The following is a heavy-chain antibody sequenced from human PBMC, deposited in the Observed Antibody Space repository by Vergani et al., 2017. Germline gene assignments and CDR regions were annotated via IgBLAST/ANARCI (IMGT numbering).Heavy chain of an antibody. V-gene: IGHV4-61*02. CDR2: IYTSGST. CDR1: GGSISSGSYY. CDR3: ASLSSSWPHYFDY. Sequence: QVQLQESGPGLVKPSQTLSLTCTVSGGSISSGSYYWSWIRQPAGKGLEWIGRIYTSGSTNYNPSLKSRVTISVDKSKNQFSLKLSSVTAADTAVYYCASLSSSWPHYFDYWGQGTLVTVSS. D-gene: IGHD6-13*01. J-gene: IGHJ4*02.